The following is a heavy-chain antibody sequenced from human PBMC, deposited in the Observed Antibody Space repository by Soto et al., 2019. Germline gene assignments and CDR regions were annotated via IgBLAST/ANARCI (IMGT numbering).Heavy chain of an antibody. CDR1: GYTFTSYG. CDR2: ISAYNGNT. Sequence: ASVKVSCKASGYTFTSYGISWVRQAPGQGLEWMGWISAYNGNTNYAQKLQGRVTRTTDTSTSTAYMELRSLRSDDTAVYYCARDSITMIVVVRTGLDYWGQGTLVTVSS. V-gene: IGHV1-18*01. CDR3: ARDSITMIVVVRTGLDY. D-gene: IGHD3-22*01. J-gene: IGHJ4*02.